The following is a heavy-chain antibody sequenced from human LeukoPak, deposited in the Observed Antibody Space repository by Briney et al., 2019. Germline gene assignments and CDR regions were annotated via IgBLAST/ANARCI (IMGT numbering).Heavy chain of an antibody. D-gene: IGHD1/OR15-1a*01. V-gene: IGHV4-61*02. CDR3: ARAGNWNIYYFDY. J-gene: IGHJ4*02. CDR2: IYTSGST. CDR1: GGSISSGSYY. Sequence: PSQTLSLTCTVSGGSISSGSYYWSWIRQPAGKGLEWIGRIYTSGSTNCSPSLKSRVTISVDTSKNQFSLKLSSVTAADTAVYYCARAGNWNIYYFDYWGQGTLVTVSS.